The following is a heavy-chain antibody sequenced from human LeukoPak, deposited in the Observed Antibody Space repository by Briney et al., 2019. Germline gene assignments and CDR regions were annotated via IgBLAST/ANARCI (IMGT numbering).Heavy chain of an antibody. D-gene: IGHD2-8*01. V-gene: IGHV4-31*03. CDR1: GGSIRTSGNY. J-gene: IGHJ4*02. Sequence: SETLSLTCTVSGGSIRTSGNYWSWIRHHPGKGLEWMGCIYYSGTTYDSPSLKSRLTVSVDTFKNQFFLDLTSVTAADTAVYYCARLVYGNGWQIDYWGRGTLVTVSS. CDR3: ARLVYGNGWQIDY. CDR2: IYYSGTT.